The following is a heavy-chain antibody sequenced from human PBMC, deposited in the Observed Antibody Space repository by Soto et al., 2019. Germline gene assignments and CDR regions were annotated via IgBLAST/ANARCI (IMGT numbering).Heavy chain of an antibody. CDR1: GFTFSSYG. CDR3: ARDPTWGTIISYYFDY. V-gene: IGHV3-33*01. D-gene: IGHD3-16*01. CDR2: IWYDGSNT. J-gene: IGHJ4*02. Sequence: GGSLRLSCAASGFTFSSYGMHWVRQAPGKGLEWVAVIWYDGSNTYHADSVKGRFTISRDNSKNTLYLQMNSLRAEDTAVYYCARDPTWGTIISYYFDYWGQGTLITVSS.